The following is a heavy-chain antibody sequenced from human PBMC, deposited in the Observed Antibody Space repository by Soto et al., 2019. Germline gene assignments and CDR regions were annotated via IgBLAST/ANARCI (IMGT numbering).Heavy chain of an antibody. V-gene: IGHV5-10-1*01. D-gene: IGHD2-15*01. Sequence: PGESRKISCKGSGYSFTSYWISWVRQIPGKGLEWMGRIDPSDSYINYSPSFQGHVTISADKSISTAYLQWSSLKASDTAMYYCARLQVVMELNGMDFRGQGTTVTVSS. CDR1: GYSFTSYW. CDR3: ARLQVVMELNGMDF. J-gene: IGHJ6*02. CDR2: IDPSDSYI.